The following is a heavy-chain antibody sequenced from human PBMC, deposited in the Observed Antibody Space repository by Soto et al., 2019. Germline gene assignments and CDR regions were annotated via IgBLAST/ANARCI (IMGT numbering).Heavy chain of an antibody. Sequence: ALENPSPPFPVSCGPLSRYYLGWVPPPPREGLEWIGRIYTSGSTNYNPSLKSRVTMSVDTSKNQFSLKLSSVTAADTAVYYCAREINYYDSSGYYPHLDYWGQGTLVTVSS. CDR1: CGPLSRYY. J-gene: IGHJ4*02. D-gene: IGHD3-22*01. CDR3: AREINYYDSSGYYPHLDY. V-gene: IGHV4-4*07. CDR2: IYTSGST.